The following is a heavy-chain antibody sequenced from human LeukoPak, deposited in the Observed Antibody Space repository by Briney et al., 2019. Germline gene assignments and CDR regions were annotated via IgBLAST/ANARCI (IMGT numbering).Heavy chain of an antibody. CDR2: ISSSGSTI. Sequence: QPGGSLRLSCAASGFTFSSYEMNWVRQAPGKGLEWVSYISSSGSTIYYADSVKGRFTISRDNAKNSLYLQMNSLRAEDTAVYYCARGGGNNWNPAPWGQGTLVTVSS. J-gene: IGHJ5*02. CDR1: GFTFSSYE. V-gene: IGHV3-48*03. D-gene: IGHD1-20*01. CDR3: ARGGGNNWNPAP.